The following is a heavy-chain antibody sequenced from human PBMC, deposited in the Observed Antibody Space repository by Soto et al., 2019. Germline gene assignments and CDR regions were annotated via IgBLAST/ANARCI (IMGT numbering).Heavy chain of an antibody. CDR3: ARDHGGSTWFVGIYYYFGVDV. J-gene: IGHJ6*02. D-gene: IGHD6-13*01. V-gene: IGHV3-48*02. CDR1: GFTLSSYN. CDR2: ISGSSDTI. Sequence: SGGGLVQPGGSLRLSCAASGFTLSSYNMNWVRQAPGTGLEWVSYISGSSDTIYYADSVKGRFTISRDNAKNSLYLQMDSLRDEDTAVYYCARDHGGSTWFVGIYYYFGVDVWGQGTTVTVSS.